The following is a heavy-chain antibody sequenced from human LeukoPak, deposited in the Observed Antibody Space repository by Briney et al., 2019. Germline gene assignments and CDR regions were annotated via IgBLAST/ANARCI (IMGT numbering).Heavy chain of an antibody. CDR1: GFTFSSYP. J-gene: IGHJ3*02. CDR2: ISDDGTNK. V-gene: IGHV3-30-3*01. CDR3: ARGKFFDI. Sequence: AGGPLRLSCKASGFTFSSYPVDWVRKAPGKGLEWVAIISDDGTNKYYADSVKGRFTISRDDSNNTVYLQMNSLRVDDTAIYFCARGKFFDIWGQGTMVTVSS.